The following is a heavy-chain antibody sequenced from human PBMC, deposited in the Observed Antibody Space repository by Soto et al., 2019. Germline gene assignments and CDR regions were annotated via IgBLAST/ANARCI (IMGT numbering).Heavy chain of an antibody. Sequence: PGGSLRLSCAASGFTFSSYEMNWVRQAPGKGLEWVSYISTSGSTIHYADSLKGRFTISRDNAKNSQYLQMNSLRAEDTAVCYCARGYYYESSGYQYYFDYWGQGTLVTVSS. CDR2: ISTSGSTI. CDR3: ARGYYYESSGYQYYFDY. CDR1: GFTFSSYE. V-gene: IGHV3-48*03. J-gene: IGHJ4*02. D-gene: IGHD3-22*01.